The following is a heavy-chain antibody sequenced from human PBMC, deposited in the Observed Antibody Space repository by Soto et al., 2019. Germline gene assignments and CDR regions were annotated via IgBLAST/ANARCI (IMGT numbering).Heavy chain of an antibody. CDR3: AVLAVAGTNGMDV. CDR2: INPSGGST. D-gene: IGHD6-19*01. J-gene: IGHJ6*02. V-gene: IGHV1-46*01. CDR1: GYTFTSYY. Sequence: QVQLVQSGAEVKKPGASVKVSCKASGYTFTSYYMHWVRQAPGQGLEWMGIINPSGGSTSYAQKFQGRGTMTRDTSTSTVYMELSSLRSEDTAVYYCAVLAVAGTNGMDVWGQGTTVTVSS.